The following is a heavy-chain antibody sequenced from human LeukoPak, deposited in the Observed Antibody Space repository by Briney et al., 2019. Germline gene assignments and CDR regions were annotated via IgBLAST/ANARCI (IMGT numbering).Heavy chain of an antibody. D-gene: IGHD5-18*01. V-gene: IGHV4-30-4*07. CDR1: GVAISRGGYA. J-gene: IGHJ4*02. CDR3: AKSGYSYGIFDY. CDR2: IYHSGTT. Sequence: SETLSLTCAVSGVAISRGGYAWNWIRQPPGKGLEWIAYIYHSGTTYYNPSLKSRATISVDTSKNQFSLKLSSVTAADTAVYYCAKSGYSYGIFDYWGQGTLVTVSS.